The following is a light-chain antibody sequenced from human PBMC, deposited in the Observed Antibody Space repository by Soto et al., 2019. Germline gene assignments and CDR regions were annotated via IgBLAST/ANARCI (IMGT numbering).Light chain of an antibody. CDR1: SSNIGSNS. CDR3: ATWDSSLTAGV. V-gene: IGLV1-51*01. J-gene: IGLJ2*01. CDR2: GNN. Sequence: QSVLTQPPSVSAAPGQKVTISCSGSSSNIGSNSVSWYQQHPGTAPKLLIYGNNERPSGIPNRFSGSKSGTSATLGITGLQTGDEADYYCATWDSSLTAGVFGGGTQLTVL.